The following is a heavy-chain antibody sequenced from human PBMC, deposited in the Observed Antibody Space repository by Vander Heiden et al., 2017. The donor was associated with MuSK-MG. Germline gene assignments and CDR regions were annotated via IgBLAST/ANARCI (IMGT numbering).Heavy chain of an antibody. D-gene: IGHD4-17*01. Sequence: QVQLQQWGAGLLKPSETLSLTCAVYGGSFSGYYWSWIRQPPGKGLEWIGEINHSGSTNYNPSLKSRVTISVDTSKNQVSLKLSSVTAADTAVYYCARVGTTVTTYGQIDYWGQGTLVTVSS. V-gene: IGHV4-34*01. J-gene: IGHJ4*02. CDR2: INHSGST. CDR3: ARVGTTVTTYGQIDY. CDR1: GGSFSGYY.